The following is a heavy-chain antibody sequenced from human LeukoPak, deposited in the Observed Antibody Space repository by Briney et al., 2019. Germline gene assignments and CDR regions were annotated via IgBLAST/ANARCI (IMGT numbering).Heavy chain of an antibody. CDR1: GGSISSYY. J-gene: IGHJ2*01. D-gene: IGHD3-22*01. CDR3: ARDSGYYDSSGYYRTPHWYFDL. V-gene: IGHV4-59*06. CDR2: IYYSGST. Sequence: PSETLSLTCTVSGGSISSYYWSWIRQHPGKGLEWIGYIYYSGSTYYNPSLKSRVTISVDASKNQFSLKLSSVTAADTAVYYCARDSGYYDSSGYYRTPHWYFDLWGRGTLVTVSS.